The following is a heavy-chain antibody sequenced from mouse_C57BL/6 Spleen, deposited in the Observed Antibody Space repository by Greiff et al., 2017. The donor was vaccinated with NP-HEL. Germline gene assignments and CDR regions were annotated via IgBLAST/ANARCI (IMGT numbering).Heavy chain of an antibody. CDR3: ARTYYGSPFAY. J-gene: IGHJ3*01. V-gene: IGHV1-80*01. CDR1: GYAFSSYW. Sequence: QVQLKESGAELVKPGASVKISCKASGYAFSSYWMNWVKQRPGKGLEWIGQIYPGDGDTNYNGKFKGKATLTADKSSSTAYMQLSSLTSEDSAVYFCARTYYGSPFAYWGQGTLVTVSA. D-gene: IGHD1-1*01. CDR2: IYPGDGDT.